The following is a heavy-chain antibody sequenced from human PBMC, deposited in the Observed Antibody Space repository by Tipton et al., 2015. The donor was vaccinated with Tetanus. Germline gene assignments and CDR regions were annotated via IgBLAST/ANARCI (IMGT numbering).Heavy chain of an antibody. D-gene: IGHD3-3*01. CDR3: ARHQSGYFTPFDY. J-gene: IGHJ4*02. CDR1: GGSIRGGTFY. CDR2: IHESGDT. Sequence: TLSLTCTVSGGSIRGGTFYWGWIRQPPGKGLEWIGSIHESGDTYYIPSLKSRVTISVDTSKNQFSLNLNSMAAADTGVYYCARHQSGYFTPFDYWGQGNLVTVSS. V-gene: IGHV4-39*01.